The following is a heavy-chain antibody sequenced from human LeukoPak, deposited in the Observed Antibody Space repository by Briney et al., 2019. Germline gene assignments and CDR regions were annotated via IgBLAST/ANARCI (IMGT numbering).Heavy chain of an antibody. CDR1: GFTFSSYG. CDR2: ISYDGSNK. D-gene: IGHD3-10*01. CDR3: AKGGGDYYGFDY. J-gene: IGHJ4*02. V-gene: IGHV3-30*18. Sequence: PGGSLRLSCAASGFTFSSYGMHWVHQAPGKGLEWVAVISYDGSNKYYADSVKGRFTISRDNSKNTLYLQMNSLRAEDTAVYYCAKGGGDYYGFDYWGQGTLVTVSS.